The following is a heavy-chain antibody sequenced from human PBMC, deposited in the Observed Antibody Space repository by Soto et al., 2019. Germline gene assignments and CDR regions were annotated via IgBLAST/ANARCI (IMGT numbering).Heavy chain of an antibody. V-gene: IGHV3-30*18. CDR2: ISYDGSNK. D-gene: IGHD4-17*01. CDR3: AKDPNTEIIDGMDV. J-gene: IGHJ6*02. CDR1: GFTFSSYG. Sequence: GGSLRLSCAASGFTFSSYGMHWVRQAPGKGLEWVAVISYDGSNKYYADSVKGRFTISRDNSKNTLYLQMNSLRAEDTAVYYCAKDPNTEIIDGMDVWGQGTTVTVSS.